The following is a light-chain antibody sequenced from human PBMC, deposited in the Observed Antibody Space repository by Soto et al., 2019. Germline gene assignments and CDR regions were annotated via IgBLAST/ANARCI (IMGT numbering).Light chain of an antibody. V-gene: IGKV3-11*01. CDR3: QQRCDWPLT. CDR1: QSVSSY. Sequence: EIVLTQSPTTLSLSPGERATLSCRASQSVSSYFAWYQQKPGQAPRLLIYDASTRAAGIPARFSGSGSWTDFPLTISSLELEDFAVYYCQQRCDWPLTFGGGTKVEIK. J-gene: IGKJ4*01. CDR2: DAS.